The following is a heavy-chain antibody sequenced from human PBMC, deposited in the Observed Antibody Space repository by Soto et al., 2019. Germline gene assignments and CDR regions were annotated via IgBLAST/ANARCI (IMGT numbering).Heavy chain of an antibody. CDR1: GGSISSGDYS. D-gene: IGHD3-3*01. J-gene: IGHJ5*02. Sequence: SETLSLTCTVSGGSISSGDYSWSWLRQSPGKGLEWIGHIYSSGITYYNPSLKSRVVISIDTSRNQFSLRLNSLTAADRAVYFCARGVTVFGLVSRFWFDPWGQGTVVTVSS. V-gene: IGHV4-30-4*01. CDR2: IYSSGIT. CDR3: ARGVTVFGLVSRFWFDP.